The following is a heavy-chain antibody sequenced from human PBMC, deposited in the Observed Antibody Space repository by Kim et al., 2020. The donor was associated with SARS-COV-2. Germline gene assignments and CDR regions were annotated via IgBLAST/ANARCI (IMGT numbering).Heavy chain of an antibody. J-gene: IGHJ5*02. CDR3: ARGGELERPKNWFDP. D-gene: IGHD1-1*01. Sequence: SVKVSCKASGGTFSSYAISWVRQAPGQGLEWMGGIIPIFGTANYAQKFQGRVTITADESTSTAYMELSSLRSEDTAVYYCARGGELERPKNWFDPWGQGTLVTVSS. CDR2: IIPIFGTA. V-gene: IGHV1-69*13. CDR1: GGTFSSYA.